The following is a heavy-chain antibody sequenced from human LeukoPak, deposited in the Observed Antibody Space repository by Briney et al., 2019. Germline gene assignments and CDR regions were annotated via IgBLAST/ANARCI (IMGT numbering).Heavy chain of an antibody. J-gene: IGHJ4*02. D-gene: IGHD3-22*01. CDR3: TPVHYYDSTGYYSDY. CDR2: IRSKANNYAT. CDR1: GFTFSGSA. Sequence: PGGSLKLSCAASGFTFSGSAMHWVRQASGKGLEWVGRIRSKANNYATAYAASVKGRVTISRDDSKNTAFLQMNSLKTEDTAVYYCTPVHYYDSTGYYSDYWGQGTLVTVSS. V-gene: IGHV3-73*01.